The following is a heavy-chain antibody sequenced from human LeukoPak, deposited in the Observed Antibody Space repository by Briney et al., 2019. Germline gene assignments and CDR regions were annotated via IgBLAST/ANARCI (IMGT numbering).Heavy chain of an antibody. Sequence: GASVKVSCKASGYTFTSYDINWVRQATGQGLEWMGWMNPNSGNTGYAQKFQGRVTMTRNTSISTAYMELSSLRSEDTAVYYCARDHHTYYYDSSGYYADYYYGMDVWAQGTTVTVSS. CDR1: GYTFTSYD. CDR3: ARDHHTYYYDSSGYYADYYYGMDV. D-gene: IGHD3-22*01. J-gene: IGHJ6*02. CDR2: MNPNSGNT. V-gene: IGHV1-8*01.